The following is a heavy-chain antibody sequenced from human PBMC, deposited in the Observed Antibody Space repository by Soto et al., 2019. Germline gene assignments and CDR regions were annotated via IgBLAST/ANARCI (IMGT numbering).Heavy chain of an antibody. Sequence: SVKFSCKXSGGTFSSYAISWVRQARGQGLEWMGGIIPIFGTANYAQKFQGRVTITADEPTSTAYMELSSLRSEDTAVYYCARSLYRFLEWLSAYYYYGMDVWGQGTTVTVSS. V-gene: IGHV1-69*13. CDR1: GGTFSSYA. CDR3: ARSLYRFLEWLSAYYYYGMDV. J-gene: IGHJ6*02. CDR2: IIPIFGTA. D-gene: IGHD3-3*01.